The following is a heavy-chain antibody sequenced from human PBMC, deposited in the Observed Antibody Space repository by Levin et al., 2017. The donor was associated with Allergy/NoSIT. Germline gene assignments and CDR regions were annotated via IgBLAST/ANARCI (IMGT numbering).Heavy chain of an antibody. Sequence: SETLSLTCTVSGGSIRSSTYYWGWIRQPPGKGLEWIGTIYYSGTTYYNPSLKSRVTISVDTSKNQFSLNLSSVTAADTAVDYCTRGAAGTSMVFYYYYMDVWGKGTTVSVSS. D-gene: IGHD1-1*01. CDR3: TRGAAGTSMVFYYYYMDV. CDR1: GGSIRSSTYY. CDR2: IYYSGTT. J-gene: IGHJ6*03. V-gene: IGHV4-39*01.